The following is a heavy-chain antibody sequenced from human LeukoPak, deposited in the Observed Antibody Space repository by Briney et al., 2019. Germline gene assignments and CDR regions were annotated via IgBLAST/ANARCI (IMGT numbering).Heavy chain of an antibody. CDR1: GYSFTDYW. V-gene: IGHV5-51*01. CDR2: IYPGNSDT. CDR3: ASPQAAYCGRDCYSP. D-gene: IGHD2-21*02. Sequence: GESLKISCKASGYSFTDYWIGWVRQMPGKGLEWMGIIYPGNSDTGYSPSFQGQVTISVDKSITTAYLQWSSLKASDTAMYYCASPQAAYCGRDCYSPWGQGTKATVSS. J-gene: IGHJ3*01.